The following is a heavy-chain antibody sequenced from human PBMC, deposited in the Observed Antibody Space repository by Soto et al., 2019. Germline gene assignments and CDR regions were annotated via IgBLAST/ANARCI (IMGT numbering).Heavy chain of an antibody. Sequence: QVQLQESGPGLVKPSPTLSLTCTVSGGSISSGGYYWSWIRQHPGKGLEWIGYLYYIGSTYYNPALKRRVTISVDTSKSQSSLKLSSVTAAETAVYYCARVRAAGDAFDIWGHGTMVTVSS. CDR2: LYYIGST. V-gene: IGHV4-31*03. CDR3: ARVRAAGDAFDI. CDR1: GGSISSGGYY. J-gene: IGHJ3*02. D-gene: IGHD6-13*01.